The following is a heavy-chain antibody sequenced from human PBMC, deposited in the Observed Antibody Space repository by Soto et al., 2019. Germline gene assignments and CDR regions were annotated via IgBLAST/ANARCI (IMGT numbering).Heavy chain of an antibody. CDR2: MYNTGST. D-gene: IGHD2-21*02. J-gene: IGHJ6*02. V-gene: IGHV4-59*01. CDR3: ARDLWGYCGTDCYPLDV. CDR1: GGSIRGYY. Sequence: PSDTLSLTCTVCGGSIRGYYWSWIRQHPGKGLEWIGYMYNTGSTVYNPSFKSRVTISVDTSKNQFSLKLNSVTAADTAVYYCARDLWGYCGTDCYPLDVWGQGTTVTVS.